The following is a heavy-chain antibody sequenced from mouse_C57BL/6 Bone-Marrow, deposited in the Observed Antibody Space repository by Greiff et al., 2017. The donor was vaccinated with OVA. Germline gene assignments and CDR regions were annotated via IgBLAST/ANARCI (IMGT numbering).Heavy chain of an antibody. CDR2: IYPGSGNT. CDR3: ARFPLSTVVADYAMDY. J-gene: IGHJ4*01. Sequence: QVQLQQSGAELVRPGASVKLSCKASGYTFTDYYINWVKQRPGQGLEWIARIYPGSGNTYYNEKFKGKATLTAEKSSSTAYMQLSSLTSEDSAVYFCARFPLSTVVADYAMDYWGQGTSVTVSS. D-gene: IGHD1-1*01. CDR1: GYTFTDYY. V-gene: IGHV1-76*01.